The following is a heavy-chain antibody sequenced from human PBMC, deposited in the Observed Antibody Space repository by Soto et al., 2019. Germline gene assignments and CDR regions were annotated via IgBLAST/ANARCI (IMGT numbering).Heavy chain of an antibody. CDR1: GFTFNRIG. V-gene: IGHV3-30*03. CDR3: AKXPWEXQXXXSNP. J-gene: IGHJ5*02. CDR2: ISYEGSSQ. Sequence: QVHXXXSGGGVXXPXXXLXLSCAASGFTFNRIGMHWVRQGPGRGLEWVASISYEGSSQHYGDSVKGRFTXXXXXSKXXXXXXXXXXXXXXXXXXXXAKXPWEXQXXXSNPWGQGXLVTVSS. D-gene: IGHD1-26*01.